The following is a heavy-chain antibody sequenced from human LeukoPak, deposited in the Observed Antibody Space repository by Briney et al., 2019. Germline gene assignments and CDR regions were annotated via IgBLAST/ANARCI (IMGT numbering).Heavy chain of an antibody. Sequence: SETLSLTCAVYGGSFSGYYWSWIRQPPGKGLEWIGEINHSGSTNYNPSLKSRVTISVDTSKNQFSLKLSSVTAADTAVYYCARAGAFSSGIYYYGMDVWGQGTTVTVSS. CDR3: ARAGAFSSGIYYYGMDV. CDR1: GGSFSGYY. V-gene: IGHV4-34*01. J-gene: IGHJ6*02. CDR2: INHSGST. D-gene: IGHD3-3*02.